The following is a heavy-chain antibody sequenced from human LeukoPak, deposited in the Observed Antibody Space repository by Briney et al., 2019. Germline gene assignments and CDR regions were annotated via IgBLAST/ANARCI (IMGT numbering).Heavy chain of an antibody. J-gene: IGHJ4*02. D-gene: IGHD1-26*01. V-gene: IGHV4-59*01. Sequence: SETLSLTCTVSGDSISGYYWSWVRQPPGKGLEWIGNIYYSGSTNYSPSLKSRVSISLDMSKNQFSLKLNSVTAADTAVYYCARGGSYFGYWGQGTLVTVSS. CDR3: ARGGSYFGY. CDR2: IYYSGST. CDR1: GDSISGYY.